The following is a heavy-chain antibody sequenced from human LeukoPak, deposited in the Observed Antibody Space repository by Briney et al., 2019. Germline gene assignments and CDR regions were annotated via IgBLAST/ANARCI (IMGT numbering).Heavy chain of an antibody. CDR3: ARDGATRDHDFDY. Sequence: GGSLRLSCAASGFTLSSYEMNWVRQAPGKGLEWVSYISSSGSTIYYADSVKGRFTISRDNAKNSLYLQMNSLRAEDTAVYYCARDGATRDHDFDYWGQGTLVTVSS. CDR2: ISSSGSTI. CDR1: GFTLSSYE. D-gene: IGHD1-26*01. J-gene: IGHJ4*02. V-gene: IGHV3-48*03.